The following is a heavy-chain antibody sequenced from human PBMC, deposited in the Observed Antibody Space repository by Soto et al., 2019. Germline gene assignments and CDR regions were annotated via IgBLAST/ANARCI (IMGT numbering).Heavy chain of an antibody. CDR2: LFSGASS. CDR3: ARDTYSSGWYDS. D-gene: IGHD6-19*01. J-gene: IGHJ5*01. CDR1: GFTVSSGY. V-gene: IGHV3-53*05. Sequence: GGSLRLSCAASGFTVSSGYMAWVRQAPGKGLEWISVLFSGASSYYADSVKGRFTISRDNSKNTLSLEMSSLRVEDTAVYFCARDTYSSGWYDSWGQGXLVTVSS.